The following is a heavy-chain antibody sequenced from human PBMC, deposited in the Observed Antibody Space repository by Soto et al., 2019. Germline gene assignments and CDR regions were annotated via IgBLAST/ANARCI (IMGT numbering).Heavy chain of an antibody. CDR1: RYSFTIYC. Sequence: LXISFKGSRYSFTIYCIGWVRQMPGKGLEWMGIIYPGDSDTRYSPSFQGQVTISADKSISTAYLQWSSLKASDTAMYYCARGSYDRLFDYWGQGTLVTVSS. J-gene: IGHJ4*02. CDR2: IYPGDSDT. D-gene: IGHD5-12*01. CDR3: ARGSYDRLFDY. V-gene: IGHV5-51*01.